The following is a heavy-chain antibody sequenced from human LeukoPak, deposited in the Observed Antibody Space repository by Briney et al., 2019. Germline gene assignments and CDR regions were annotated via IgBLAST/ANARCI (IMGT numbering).Heavy chain of an antibody. D-gene: IGHD3-9*01. CDR2: WNSGSI. J-gene: IGHJ3*02. Sequence: WNSGSIGYADSVKGRFTISRDNAKNSLYLQMNSLRAEDTALYYCAKDLYYDILTGPNAFDIWGQGTMVTVSS. CDR3: AKDLYYDILTGPNAFDI. V-gene: IGHV3-9*01.